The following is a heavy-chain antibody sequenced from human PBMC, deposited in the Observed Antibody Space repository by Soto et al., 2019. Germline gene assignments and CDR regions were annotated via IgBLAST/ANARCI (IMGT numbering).Heavy chain of an antibody. Sequence: GGSLRLSCAVSGFICSSYDMSWVRQAPGKGLEWVSTVLVGGSTHYEDSVKGRFTISRDTSKNTVYLQMNSLTAGDTAFYYCAKATATSGGAFEIYGQGTMVTVSS. V-gene: IGHV3-23*01. CDR2: VLVGGST. D-gene: IGHD1-1*01. CDR3: AKATATSGGAFEI. CDR1: GFICSSYD. J-gene: IGHJ3*02.